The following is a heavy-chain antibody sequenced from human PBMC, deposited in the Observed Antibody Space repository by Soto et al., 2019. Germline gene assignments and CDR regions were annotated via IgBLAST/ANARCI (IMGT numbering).Heavy chain of an antibody. J-gene: IGHJ3*02. CDR3: ARDRYCSSTSCYGDAFDI. Sequence: ASVKVSCKASGYTFTSYAMHWVRQAPGQRLEWMGWINAGNGNTKYSQKFQGRVTITRDTSASTAYMELSSLRSEDTAVYYCARDRYCSSTSCYGDAFDIWGQGTMGTVSS. D-gene: IGHD2-2*01. CDR1: GYTFTSYA. CDR2: INAGNGNT. V-gene: IGHV1-3*01.